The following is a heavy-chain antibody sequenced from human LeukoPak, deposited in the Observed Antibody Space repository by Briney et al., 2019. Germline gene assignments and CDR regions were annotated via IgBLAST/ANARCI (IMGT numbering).Heavy chain of an antibody. CDR1: GFTFSSYG. CDR2: IWYGGSNK. V-gene: IGHV3-30*02. J-gene: IGHJ4*02. D-gene: IGHD1-26*01. Sequence: PGGSPRLSCAASGFTFSSYGMHWVRQAPGKGLEWVAVIWYGGSNKYYADSVKGRFTISRDNSKNTLYLQMNSLRAEDTAVYYCAKDRGSGSSPTIDYWGQGTLVTVSS. CDR3: AKDRGSGSSPTIDY.